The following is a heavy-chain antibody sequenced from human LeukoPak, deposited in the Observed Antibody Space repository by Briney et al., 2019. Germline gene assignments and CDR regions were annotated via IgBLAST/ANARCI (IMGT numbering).Heavy chain of an antibody. Sequence: GGSLRLSCAASGFTFSSYSMNWVRQAPGKGLEWVSSISSSSSYIYYADSVKGRFTISRDNAKNSLYLQMDSLRAEDTAVYYCARDDLGYFDYWGQGTLVTVSS. CDR3: ARDDLGYFDY. J-gene: IGHJ4*02. CDR2: ISSSSSYI. D-gene: IGHD3-16*01. CDR1: GFTFSSYS. V-gene: IGHV3-21*01.